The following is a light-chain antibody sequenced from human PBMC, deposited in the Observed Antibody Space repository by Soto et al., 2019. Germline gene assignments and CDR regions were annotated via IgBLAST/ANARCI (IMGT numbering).Light chain of an antibody. Sequence: QSALTQPASVSGSPGQSITISCTGTSSDVGGYNYVSWYQQHPAKAPKLMIYEVSNRPSGVSNRFSGSKSDNTASLTISGLQAEDEADYYCSSYTTSTLVFGGGTKLTV. CDR3: SSYTTSTLV. J-gene: IGLJ3*02. CDR2: EVS. CDR1: SSDVGGYNY. V-gene: IGLV2-14*01.